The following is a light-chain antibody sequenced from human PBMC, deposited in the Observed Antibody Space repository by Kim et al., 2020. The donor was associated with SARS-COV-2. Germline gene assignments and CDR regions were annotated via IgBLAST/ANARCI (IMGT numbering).Light chain of an antibody. Sequence: DIQMAQSPSPLSASVGDRVTITCRASQGISHSLAWYRQKPGKVPMLLIYGASTLQSGVPSRFSGSGSGTDFTLTISSLQPEDAATYYCQNYDSAPWTFGQGTKVDIK. CDR2: GAS. CDR1: QGISHS. J-gene: IGKJ1*01. V-gene: IGKV1-27*01. CDR3: QNYDSAPWT.